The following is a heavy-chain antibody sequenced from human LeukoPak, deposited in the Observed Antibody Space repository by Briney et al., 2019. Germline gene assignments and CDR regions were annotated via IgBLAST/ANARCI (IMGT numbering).Heavy chain of an antibody. CDR2: IYYDGSNE. Sequence: GGSLRLSCAASGFPFTSYSMHWVRQAPGKGLEWVAVIYYDGSNEYYADSVKGRFTISRDTSKNTLYLQMNSLTADDTAVYYCARVGYPGIGYPIDYWGQGTLVTVSS. J-gene: IGHJ4*02. CDR3: ARVGYPGIGYPIDY. V-gene: IGHV3-33*01. D-gene: IGHD3-22*01. CDR1: GFPFTSYS.